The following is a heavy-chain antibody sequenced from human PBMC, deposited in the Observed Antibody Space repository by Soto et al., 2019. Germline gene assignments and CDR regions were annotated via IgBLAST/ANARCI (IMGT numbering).Heavy chain of an antibody. CDR1: GFTFSSYS. V-gene: IGHV3-48*02. Sequence: GGSLRLSCAASGFTFSSYSMNWVRQAPGKGLEWVSYISSSSSTIYYADSVKGRFTISRDNAKNSLYLQMNSLRDEDTAVYYCVRDTPVIVGATNFDYWGQGTLVTVSS. J-gene: IGHJ4*02. CDR3: VRDTPVIVGATNFDY. CDR2: ISSSSSTI. D-gene: IGHD1-26*01.